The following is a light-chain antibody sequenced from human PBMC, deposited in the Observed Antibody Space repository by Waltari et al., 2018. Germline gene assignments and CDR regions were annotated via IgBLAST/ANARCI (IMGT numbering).Light chain of an antibody. Sequence: DSGSTQSPGTLSLSPGERATRSCRASQSVGSSYLAWYQQKPGQAPRLLIYGASSMATGIPDRFSGSGSGADFTLTISRLEPEDFAVYYCQQAWTFGQGTKVEGK. CDR2: GAS. CDR1: QSVGSSY. V-gene: IGKV3-20*01. CDR3: QQAWT. J-gene: IGKJ1*01.